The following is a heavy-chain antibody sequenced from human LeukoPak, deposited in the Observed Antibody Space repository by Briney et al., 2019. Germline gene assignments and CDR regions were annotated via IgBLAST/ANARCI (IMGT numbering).Heavy chain of an antibody. CDR3: ARGFEITANPGENWFDP. V-gene: IGHV1-18*01. D-gene: IGHD3-10*01. Sequence: ASVKVTCKASGYTFTSYGISWVRQAPGQGLEWMGWISAYNGNTNYAQKLQGRVTMTTDTSTSTAYMELRSLRSDDTAVYYCARGFEITANPGENWFDPWGQGTLVTVSS. J-gene: IGHJ5*02. CDR1: GYTFTSYG. CDR2: ISAYNGNT.